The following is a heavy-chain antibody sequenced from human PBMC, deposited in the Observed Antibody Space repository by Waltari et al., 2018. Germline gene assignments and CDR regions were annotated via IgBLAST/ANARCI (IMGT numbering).Heavy chain of an antibody. D-gene: IGHD6-13*01. V-gene: IGHV1-18*01. Sequence: QVQLVQSGAEVKKPGASVKVSCKASGYTFTSYGISWVGQAPRPGLEWMGWISAYNGNTNYAQKLQGRVTMTTDTSTSTAYMGLRSLRSDDTAVYYCARDRGIAAADYYYYGMDVWGQGTTVTVSS. CDR1: GYTFTSYG. CDR2: ISAYNGNT. CDR3: ARDRGIAAADYYYYGMDV. J-gene: IGHJ6*02.